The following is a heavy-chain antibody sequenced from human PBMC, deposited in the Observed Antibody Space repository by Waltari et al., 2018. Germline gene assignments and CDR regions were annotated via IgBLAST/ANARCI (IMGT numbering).Heavy chain of an antibody. Sequence: QVQLQESGPGLVKPSETLSLTCIVSDGSISNYYWSCIRRPAGQGREWIGRIYTSGKPNYNPSLKSRVTMTVYTSKNQPSLKLSSGTAADAAVYYCARMAYSSGWPEFDDWGQGTLVTVSS. J-gene: IGHJ4*02. CDR3: ARMAYSSGWPEFDD. V-gene: IGHV4-4*07. CDR1: DGSISNYY. CDR2: IYTSGKP. D-gene: IGHD6-19*01.